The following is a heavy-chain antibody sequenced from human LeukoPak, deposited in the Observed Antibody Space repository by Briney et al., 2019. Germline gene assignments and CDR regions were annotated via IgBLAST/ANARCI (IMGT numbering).Heavy chain of an antibody. V-gene: IGHV1-2*02. J-gene: IGHJ4*01. D-gene: IGHD6-6*01. Sequence: ASVTVSCKASGYTFPGYYMHWVRQAPGQGREWMGWINPNSGGTNYAQKFQGRGTMTRDTSIITAYMELSSRRAADTAVYDCARXHSSSSGKVFDYWGQGTLVTVSS. CDR1: GYTFPGYY. CDR3: ARXHSSSSGKVFDY. CDR2: INPNSGGT.